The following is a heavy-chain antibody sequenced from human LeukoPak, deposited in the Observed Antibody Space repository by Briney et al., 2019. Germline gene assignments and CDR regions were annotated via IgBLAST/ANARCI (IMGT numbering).Heavy chain of an antibody. CDR3: ARDRGGVTTWFDY. J-gene: IGHJ4*02. V-gene: IGHV4-59*01. CDR1: GGSISSYY. CDR2: IYYSGST. Sequence: SETLSLTCTVSGGSISSYYWSWIRQPPGKGLEWIGYIYYSGSTNYNPSLKSRVTISVDTSKNQFSLKLSSVTAADTAVYYCARDRGGVTTWFDYWGQGTLVTVSS. D-gene: IGHD4-11*01.